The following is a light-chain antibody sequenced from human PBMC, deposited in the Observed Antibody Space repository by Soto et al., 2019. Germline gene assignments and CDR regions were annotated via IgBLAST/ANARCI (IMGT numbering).Light chain of an antibody. Sequence: QSVLTQPPSVSGAPGQRVTISCTGSSSNIGAGYDVHWYQQLPGTAPKPLIYGNSNRPSGVPDRFSGSKSGTSDSLAITGLQSDDQADYHCQSYDSSLSGSVFGGGTKLTVL. J-gene: IGLJ3*02. CDR1: SSNIGAGYD. CDR3: QSYDSSLSGSV. CDR2: GNS. V-gene: IGLV1-40*01.